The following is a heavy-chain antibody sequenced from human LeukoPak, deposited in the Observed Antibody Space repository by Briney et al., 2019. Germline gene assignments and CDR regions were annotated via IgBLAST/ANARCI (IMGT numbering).Heavy chain of an antibody. CDR2: IYTSGST. CDR1: GGSISSGSYY. D-gene: IGHD6-6*01. Sequence: KPSETLSLTCTVSGGSISSGSYYWGWIRQPAGKGLEWIGRIYTSGSTNYNPSLKSRVTISVDTSKNQFSLKLSSVTAADTAVYYCARSSIAARPEPYFQHWGQGTLVTVSS. J-gene: IGHJ1*01. CDR3: ARSSIAARPEPYFQH. V-gene: IGHV4-61*02.